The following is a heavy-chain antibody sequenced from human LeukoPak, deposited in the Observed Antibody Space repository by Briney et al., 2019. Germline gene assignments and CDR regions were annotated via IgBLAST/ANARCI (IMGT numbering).Heavy chain of an antibody. D-gene: IGHD5-18*01. CDR1: GFLFGRYA. V-gene: IGHV3-7*03. Sequence: PGGSLRLSCAASGFLFGRYAIHWVRQAPGKGLEWVANIKQDGSEKYYVDSVKGRFTISRDNAKNSLYLQMNSLRAEDTAVYYCARDRAMTQHDYYYYYYGMDVWGQGTTVTVSS. CDR2: IKQDGSEK. J-gene: IGHJ6*02. CDR3: ARDRAMTQHDYYYYYYGMDV.